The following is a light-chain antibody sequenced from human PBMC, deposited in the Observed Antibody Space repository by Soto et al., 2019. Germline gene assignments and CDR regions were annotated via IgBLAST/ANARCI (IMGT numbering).Light chain of an antibody. CDR3: QQYNNWPRT. J-gene: IGKJ1*01. V-gene: IGKV3-15*01. CDR1: QSVSSN. CDR2: GAS. Sequence: EIVMTQSPATLSVSPGERATLSCRASQSVSSNLAWYQQKPGQDPRLLIYGASTRATGIPARFSGSGSVTEFTLTISSLQSVDFAVYYCQQYNNWPRTFGQGTKVEIK.